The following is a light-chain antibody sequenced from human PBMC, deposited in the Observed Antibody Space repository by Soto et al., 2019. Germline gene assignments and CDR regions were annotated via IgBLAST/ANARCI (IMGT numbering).Light chain of an antibody. CDR1: QGIASG. CDR2: DAS. Sequence: AIQLIQSPSSLAASTGDRVTITCRASQGIASGLAWYQQKPGKAPKLLIQDASSLESGVPSRFSGSGSGTDFTLTISSLQPEDFATYHCQQVNSYPFTFGGGTKLEI. V-gene: IGKV1-13*02. CDR3: QQVNSYPFT. J-gene: IGKJ2*01.